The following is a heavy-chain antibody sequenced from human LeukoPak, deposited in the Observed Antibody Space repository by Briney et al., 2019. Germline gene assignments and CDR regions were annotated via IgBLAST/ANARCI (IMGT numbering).Heavy chain of an antibody. J-gene: IGHJ4*01. CDR1: GFTFSSYG. V-gene: IGHV3-30*02. CDR3: AKDRDNYDFWSGSDY. D-gene: IGHD3-3*01. CDR2: IRYDGSNK. Sequence: PGGSLRLSCAASGFTFSSYGMHWVRQAPGKGLEWVAFIRYDGSNKYYADSVKGRFTISRDNSKNTLYLQMNSLRAEDTAVYYCAKDRDNYDFWSGSDYWGQEPWSPSPQ.